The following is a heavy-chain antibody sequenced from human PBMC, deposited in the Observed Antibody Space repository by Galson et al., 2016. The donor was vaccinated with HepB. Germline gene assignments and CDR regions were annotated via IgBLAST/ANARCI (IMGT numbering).Heavy chain of an antibody. D-gene: IGHD3-9*01. Sequence: SLRLSCAASGFTFSSYPITWVRQAPGKGLEWASTINDGGRNTNYAASVKGRFTISRDYSQSTLYLQMNSMRGEDTAVYYCAKDSTPIHWFGPWGQGTLVTVSS. CDR1: GFTFSSYP. V-gene: IGHV3-23*01. J-gene: IGHJ5*02. CDR3: AKDSTPIHWFGP. CDR2: INDGGRNT.